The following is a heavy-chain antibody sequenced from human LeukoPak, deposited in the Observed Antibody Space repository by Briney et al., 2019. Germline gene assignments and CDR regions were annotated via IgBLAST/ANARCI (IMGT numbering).Heavy chain of an antibody. CDR1: GFTFSSYS. J-gene: IGHJ4*02. CDR3: ARDRVGVSAYDSLFDY. Sequence: GGSLRLSCAASGFTFSSYSLNWVRQAPGKGLEWVSSISTSSSYIYYADSVKGRFTISRDNAKNSLYLQMSSLRAEDTAVYYCARDRVGVSAYDSLFDYWGQGTLVTVSS. D-gene: IGHD5-12*01. V-gene: IGHV3-21*01. CDR2: ISTSSSYI.